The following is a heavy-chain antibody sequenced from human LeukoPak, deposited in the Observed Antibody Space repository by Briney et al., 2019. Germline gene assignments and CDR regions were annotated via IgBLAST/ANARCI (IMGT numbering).Heavy chain of an antibody. Sequence: GGSLRLSCAVSGLTFSSSWMDWVRQAPGKGLEWVASINSDGNKKYSADSVKGRFTISRDNAENSLYLQMNSLRVEDTAFYYCARDLAYSRLDYWGQGMLVTVSS. CDR1: GLTFSSSW. CDR3: ARDLAYSRLDY. V-gene: IGHV3-7*01. J-gene: IGHJ4*02. D-gene: IGHD5-18*01. CDR2: INSDGNKK.